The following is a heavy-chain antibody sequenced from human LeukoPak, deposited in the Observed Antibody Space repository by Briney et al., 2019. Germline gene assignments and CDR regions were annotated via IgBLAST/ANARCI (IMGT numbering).Heavy chain of an antibody. CDR3: ARGAYCGGDCYELESYYFDY. D-gene: IGHD2-21*02. J-gene: IGHJ4*02. CDR1: GGSVSSGSYY. CDR2: IYYSGST. V-gene: IGHV4-61*01. Sequence: PSETLSLTCTVSGGSVSSGSYYWSWIRQPPGKGLEWIGYIYYSGSTNYNPSLKSRVTISVDTSKNQFSLKLSSVTAADTAVYYCARGAYCGGDCYELESYYFDYWGQGTLVTVSS.